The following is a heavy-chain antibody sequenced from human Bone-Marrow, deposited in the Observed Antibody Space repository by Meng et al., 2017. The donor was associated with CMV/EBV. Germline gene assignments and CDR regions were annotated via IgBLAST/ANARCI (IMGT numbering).Heavy chain of an antibody. Sequence: GSLRLSCSVYGGSFSGYSWSWIRQPPGKGLEWIGKVNHSGSTNYSPSLKSRLSISVDTSKTQFSLKLRSVTAADTAVYYCARVQEMSAVSYQGQYFDYWGQGTLVTVSS. CDR2: VNHSGST. D-gene: IGHD1-26*01. CDR1: GGSFSGYS. V-gene: IGHV4-34*01. CDR3: ARVQEMSAVSYQGQYFDY. J-gene: IGHJ4*02.